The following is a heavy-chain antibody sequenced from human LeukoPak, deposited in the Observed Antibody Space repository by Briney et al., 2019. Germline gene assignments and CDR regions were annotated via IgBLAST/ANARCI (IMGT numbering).Heavy chain of an antibody. J-gene: IGHJ6*02. CDR1: GFTFSSYI. D-gene: IGHD7-27*01. CDR2: ASYDGGTR. CDR3: ARELTGEAMNV. V-gene: IGHV3-30-3*01. Sequence: GGSLRLSCAASGFTFSSYIMHWVRQTPGQGLEWLAVASYDGGTRYYAESVKGRFTISRDNSKNTLYLQMNSLRAEDTAVYFCARELTGEAMNVWGQGTTVTVSS.